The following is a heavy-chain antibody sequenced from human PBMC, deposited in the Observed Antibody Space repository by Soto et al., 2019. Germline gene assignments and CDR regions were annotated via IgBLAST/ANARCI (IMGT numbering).Heavy chain of an antibody. CDR1: GYTFTSYY. D-gene: IGHD5-12*01. CDR2: INPSGGST. J-gene: IGHJ6*02. CDR3: ARESVDIVATTRVSGGMDV. V-gene: IGHV1-46*01. Sequence: QVQLVQSGAEVKKPGASVKVSCKASGYTFTSYYMHWVRQAPGQGLEWMGIINPSGGSTSYAQKFQGRVTMTRDTSTSTVYMELSSQRSEDTAVYYCARESVDIVATTRVSGGMDVWGQGTTVTVSS.